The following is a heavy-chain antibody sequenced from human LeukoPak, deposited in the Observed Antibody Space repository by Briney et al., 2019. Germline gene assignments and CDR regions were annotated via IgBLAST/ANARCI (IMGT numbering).Heavy chain of an antibody. J-gene: IGHJ4*02. CDR1: GGSISSGSYY. CDR3: ARDGSGYSYGYWDY. Sequence: SETLSLTCTVSGGSISSGSYYWSWIRQPAGKGLEWIGRIYTSGSTNYNPSLKSRVTISVDTSKNQFSLKLSSVTAADTAVYYCARDGSGYSYGYWDYWGQGTLVTVSS. V-gene: IGHV4-61*02. CDR2: IYTSGST. D-gene: IGHD5-18*01.